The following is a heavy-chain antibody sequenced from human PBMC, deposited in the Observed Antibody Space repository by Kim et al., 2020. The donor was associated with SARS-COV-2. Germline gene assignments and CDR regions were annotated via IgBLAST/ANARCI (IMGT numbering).Heavy chain of an antibody. D-gene: IGHD3-3*01. CDR1: GGSISSSSYY. J-gene: IGHJ4*02. V-gene: IGHV4-39*01. CDR3: ARATSGFLDY. CDR2: IYYSGST. Sequence: SETLSLTCTVSGGSISSSSYYWGWIRQPPGKGLEWIGSIYYSGSTYYNPSLKSRVTISVDTSKNQFSLKLSSVTAADTAVYYCARATSGFLDYWGQGTLVTVSS.